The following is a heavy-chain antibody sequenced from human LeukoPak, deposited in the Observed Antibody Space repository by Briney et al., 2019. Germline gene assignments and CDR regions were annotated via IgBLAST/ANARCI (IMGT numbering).Heavy chain of an antibody. CDR3: ARAGVGAIYYFDY. CDR1: GFTFSNYG. D-gene: IGHD1-26*01. V-gene: IGHV3-33*08. CDR2: IWYDGSNK. J-gene: IGHJ4*02. Sequence: PGGSLRLSCAAFGFTFSNYGMHWVRQAPGKGLEWVALIWYDGSNKYYADSVRGRFTISRDNSKNTLYLQMKSLRVEDTAVYYCARAGVGAIYYFDYWGQGTLVTVSS.